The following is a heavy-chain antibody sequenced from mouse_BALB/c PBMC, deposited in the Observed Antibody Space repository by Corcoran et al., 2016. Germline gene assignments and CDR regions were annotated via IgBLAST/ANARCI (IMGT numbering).Heavy chain of an antibody. CDR3: ARGVTTYYFDY. V-gene: IGHV1S136*01. D-gene: IGHD1-1*01. J-gene: IGHJ2*01. CDR2: INPYNDGT. Sequence: EVQLQQSGPELVKPGALVKMSCKASGYTFTSYVMHWVKQKPGQGLEWIGYINPYNDGTKYNEKFKGKATLTSDKSSSTAYMELSSLTSEDSAVYYCARGVTTYYFDYWGQGTTLTVSS. CDR1: GYTFTSYV.